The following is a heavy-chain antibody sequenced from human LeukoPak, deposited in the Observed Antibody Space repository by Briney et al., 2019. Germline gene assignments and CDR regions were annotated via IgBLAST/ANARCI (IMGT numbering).Heavy chain of an antibody. V-gene: IGHV4-61*02. J-gene: IGHJ5*02. D-gene: IGHD2-15*01. Sequence: PSETLSLTCTVSGGSISSGSYYWSWIRQPARKGLEWIGRIYTSGSTNYNPSLKSQVTISVDTSKNQFSLKLSSVTAADTAVYYCARGVGGYCSGGSCYSGPNWFDPWGQGTLVTVSS. CDR1: GGSISSGSYY. CDR2: IYTSGST. CDR3: ARGVGGYCSGGSCYSGPNWFDP.